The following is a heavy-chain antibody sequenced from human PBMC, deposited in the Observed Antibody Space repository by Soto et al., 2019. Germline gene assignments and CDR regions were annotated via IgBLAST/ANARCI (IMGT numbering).Heavy chain of an antibody. CDR2: IYHSGST. CDR3: ARGVREYQLLSHGWFDP. D-gene: IGHD2-2*01. CDR1: GYSISRGYY. Sequence: SETRSLTCAVSGYSISRGYYWCFIRQPPGKGLECIGSIYHSGSTYYNPSLKSRVTISVDTSKNQFSLKLSSVTAADTAVYYCARGVREYQLLSHGWFDPWGQGTLVTVSS. V-gene: IGHV4-38-2*01. J-gene: IGHJ5*02.